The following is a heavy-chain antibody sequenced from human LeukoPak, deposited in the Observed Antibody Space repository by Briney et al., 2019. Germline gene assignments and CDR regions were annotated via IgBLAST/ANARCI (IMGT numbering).Heavy chain of an antibody. D-gene: IGHD2-2*01. V-gene: IGHV1-18*01. CDR1: GYTFTSYG. CDR3: ASGYCSSTSCRDYYYYYYMDV. Sequence: ASVKVSCKASGYTFTSYGISWVRQAPGQGLEWMGWISAYNGNTNYAQKLQGRVTMTTDTSTSTAYMELRSLRSEDTAVYYCASGYCSSTSCRDYYYYYYMDVWGKGTTVTISS. J-gene: IGHJ6*03. CDR2: ISAYNGNT.